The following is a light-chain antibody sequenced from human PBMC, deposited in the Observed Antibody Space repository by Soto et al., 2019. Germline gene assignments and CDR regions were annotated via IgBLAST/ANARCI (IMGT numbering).Light chain of an antibody. Sequence: QTVVTQSPSASASLGASVKLTCTLSSGHSSYVIAWHQQQPEKGPRFLMKLXXXXXXXXXXXXXXXXXGSSSGAERYLTXXXXQSXXXXDYYCQTWGSGNVVFGGGTKLTVL. CDR1: SGHSSYV. CDR2: LXXXXXX. J-gene: IGLJ2*01. CDR3: QTWGSGNVV. V-gene: IGLV4-69*01.